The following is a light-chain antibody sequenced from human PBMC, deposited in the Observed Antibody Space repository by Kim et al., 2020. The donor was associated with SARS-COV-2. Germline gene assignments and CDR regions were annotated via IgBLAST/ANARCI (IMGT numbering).Light chain of an antibody. J-gene: IGLJ2*01. CDR2: DNN. CDR3: GTWDDSLSSVV. Sequence: GNKVNNSCSESSSNIGNNYVSWYQQLPGTAPKLLIFDNNKRPSGIPDRFSGYTSGTSATLGITGLQTGDEADYYCGTWDDSLSSVVFGGGTQLTVL. CDR1: SSNIGNNY. V-gene: IGLV1-51*01.